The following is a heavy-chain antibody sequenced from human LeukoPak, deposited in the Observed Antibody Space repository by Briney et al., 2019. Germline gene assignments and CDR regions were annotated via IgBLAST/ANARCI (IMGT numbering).Heavy chain of an antibody. Sequence: SETLSLTCTVSGGSISSGDYYWSWIRQPPGKGLEWIGYIYYSGSTYYHPSLKSRVTISVDTSKNQFSLKLSSVTAADTAVYYCARDAILYGMDVWGQGTTATVSS. J-gene: IGHJ6*02. D-gene: IGHD2-2*01. V-gene: IGHV4-30-4*01. CDR3: ARDAILYGMDV. CDR1: GGSISSGDYY. CDR2: IYYSGST.